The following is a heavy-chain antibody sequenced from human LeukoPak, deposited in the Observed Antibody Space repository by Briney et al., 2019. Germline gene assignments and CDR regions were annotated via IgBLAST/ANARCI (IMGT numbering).Heavy chain of an antibody. CDR3: ARDFRAAASWFDP. J-gene: IGHJ5*02. CDR1: GASISSHY. D-gene: IGHD6-13*01. CDR2: IHYSGSS. V-gene: IGHV4-59*11. Sequence: SETLSLTCSVSGASISSHYWSWIRQPPGKGLEWIGYIHYSGSSNCNPSLKSRVTISVDTSKNQFSLKLSSVTAADTAVYYCARDFRAAASWFDPWGQGTLVTVSS.